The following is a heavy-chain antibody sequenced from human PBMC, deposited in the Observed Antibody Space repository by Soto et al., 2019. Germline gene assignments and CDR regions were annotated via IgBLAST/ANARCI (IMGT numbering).Heavy chain of an antibody. CDR3: ARADCSGGSRYFSGVDY. D-gene: IGHD2-15*01. V-gene: IGHV1-2*04. Sequence: GASVKVSCKASGYTFTGYYMHWVRQAPGQGLEWMGWINPNSGGTNYAQKFQGWVTMTRDTSISTAYMELSRLRSDDTAVYYCARADCSGGSRYFSGVDYWGQGTLVTVSS. J-gene: IGHJ4*02. CDR1: GYTFTGYY. CDR2: INPNSGGT.